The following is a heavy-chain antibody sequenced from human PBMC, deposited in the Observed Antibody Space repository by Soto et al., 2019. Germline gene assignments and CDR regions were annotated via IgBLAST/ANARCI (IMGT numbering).Heavy chain of an antibody. J-gene: IGHJ5*02. CDR1: GGIYSSYP. CDR2: IIPVFGTT. V-gene: IGHV1-69*06. D-gene: IGHD6-19*01. CDR3: ARDPSPGSGWYPGGS. Sequence: QLVQSGAEVKKPGSSVKVSCXXXGGIYSSYPITXXXXXXGQGIEWIGTIIPVFGTTNYAQNFRGRVTITADKSSITDYMELSSLTSEDTAIYYCARDPSPGSGWYPGGSWGQGTLVTVSS.